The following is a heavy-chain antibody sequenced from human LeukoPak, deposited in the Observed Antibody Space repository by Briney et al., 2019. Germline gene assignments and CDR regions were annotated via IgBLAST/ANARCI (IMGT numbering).Heavy chain of an antibody. CDR3: VRYYGSGWIQFDY. CDR2: IYNDGSTT. D-gene: IGHD6-19*01. Sequence: GGSLRLSCAASGFTFSSYWMHWVRQAPGKGLVWVSRIYNDGSTTTYADSVKGRFTISRDNAKNTLYLQMNSLRAEDTAVYYCVRYYGSGWIQFDYWGQGTLVTVSS. J-gene: IGHJ4*02. CDR1: GFTFSSYW. V-gene: IGHV3-74*01.